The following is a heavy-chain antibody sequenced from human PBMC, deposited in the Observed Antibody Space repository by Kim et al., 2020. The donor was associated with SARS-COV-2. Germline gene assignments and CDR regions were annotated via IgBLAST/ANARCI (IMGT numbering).Heavy chain of an antibody. J-gene: IGHJ5*02. V-gene: IGHV4-31*03. D-gene: IGHD2-2*01. CDR3: ASTTSDIVVVPAAIGVVWFDP. CDR1: GGSISSGGYY. Sequence: SETLSLTCTVSGGSISSGGYYWSWIRQHPGKGLEWIGYIYYSGSTYYNPSLKSRVTISVDTSKNQFSLKLSSVTAADTAVYYCASTTSDIVVVPAAIGVVWFDPWGQGTLVTVSS. CDR2: IYYSGST.